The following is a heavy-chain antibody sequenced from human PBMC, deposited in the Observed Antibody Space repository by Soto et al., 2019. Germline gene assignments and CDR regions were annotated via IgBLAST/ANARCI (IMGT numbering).Heavy chain of an antibody. CDR2: IKQDGSEK. V-gene: IGHV3-7*05. Sequence: EVQLVESGGGLVQPGGSLRLSCAASGFTFSSYWMSWVRQAPGKGLEWVANIKQDGSEKYYVDSVKGRFTISRDNAKNALYLQMNSLRAEDTAVYYCARISRCSGGSCYWFYHRQRYYGMDVWGQGTTVTVSS. D-gene: IGHD2-15*01. J-gene: IGHJ6*02. CDR1: GFTFSSYW. CDR3: ARISRCSGGSCYWFYHRQRYYGMDV.